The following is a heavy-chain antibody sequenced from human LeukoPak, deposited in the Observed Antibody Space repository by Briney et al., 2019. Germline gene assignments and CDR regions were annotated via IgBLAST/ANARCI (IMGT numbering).Heavy chain of an antibody. CDR1: GFTFSTYA. V-gene: IGHV3-23*01. CDR2: ISGSGGST. CDR3: AKAYNDILTGDDY. D-gene: IGHD3-9*01. Sequence: GGSLRLPCAASGFTFSTYAMSWVRQAPGKGLEWVSGISGSGGSTYYADSVKGRFTISRDNSKNTLFLQMNSLRAEDTAVYYCAKAYNDILTGDDYWGQGTLVTVSS. J-gene: IGHJ4*02.